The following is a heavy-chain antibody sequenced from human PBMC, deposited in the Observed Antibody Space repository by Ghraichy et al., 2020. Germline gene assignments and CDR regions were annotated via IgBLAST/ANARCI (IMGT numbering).Heavy chain of an antibody. CDR3: ARVYSSGGGAFDI. V-gene: IGHV4-59*01. J-gene: IGHJ3*02. CDR1: GGSISSYY. Sequence: SETLSLTCTVSGGSISSYYWSWIRQPPGKGLEWIGYIYYSGSTNYNPSLKSRVTISVDTSKNQFSLKLSSVTAADTAVYYCARVYSSGGGAFDIWGQGTMVTVSS. D-gene: IGHD6-19*01. CDR2: IYYSGST.